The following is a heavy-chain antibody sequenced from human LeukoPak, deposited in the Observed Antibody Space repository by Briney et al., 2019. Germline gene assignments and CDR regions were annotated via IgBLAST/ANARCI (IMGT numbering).Heavy chain of an antibody. D-gene: IGHD6-13*01. CDR1: GYTFTSYD. CDR3: ARVKTHRIAAAGQALDAFDI. Sequence: GASVKVSCKASGYTFTSYDINWVRQATGQGLEWMGWINPNSGGTNYAQKFQGRVTMTRNTSISTAYMELSRLRSDDTAVYYCARVKTHRIAAAGQALDAFDIWGQGTMVTVSS. CDR2: INPNSGGT. J-gene: IGHJ3*02. V-gene: IGHV1-2*02.